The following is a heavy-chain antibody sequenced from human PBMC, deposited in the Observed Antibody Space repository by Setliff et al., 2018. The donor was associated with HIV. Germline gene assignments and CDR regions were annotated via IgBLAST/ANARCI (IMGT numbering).Heavy chain of an antibody. CDR2: IYHSGST. CDR1: GGSISSSNW. V-gene: IGHV4-4*02. Sequence: LSLTCAVSGGSISSSNWWSWVRQPPGKGLEWIGEIYHSGSTNYNPSLKSRVTISVDKSKNQFSLKLISVTAADTAVYYCARRSRLVGPTPRAVDVWGQGTMVTVSS. CDR3: ARRSRLVGPTPRAVDV. J-gene: IGHJ3*01. D-gene: IGHD1-26*01.